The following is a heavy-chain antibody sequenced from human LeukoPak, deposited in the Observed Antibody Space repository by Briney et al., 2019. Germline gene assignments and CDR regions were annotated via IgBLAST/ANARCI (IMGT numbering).Heavy chain of an antibody. CDR1: GFTSSSYN. Sequence: GGSLRLSCAASGFTSSSYNMNWVRQAPGKGLEWVSYISSGSSTIYYADSVKGRSTVSRDNAKNSLYLQMNSLRAEDTAVYYCASGRPLGSWGQGTLVAVSS. D-gene: IGHD7-27*01. J-gene: IGHJ5*02. CDR3: ASGRPLGS. CDR2: ISSGSSTI. V-gene: IGHV3-48*01.